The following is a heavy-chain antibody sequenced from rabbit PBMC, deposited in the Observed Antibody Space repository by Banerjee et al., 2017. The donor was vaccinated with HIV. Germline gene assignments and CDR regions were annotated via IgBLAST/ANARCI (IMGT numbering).Heavy chain of an antibody. D-gene: IGHD2-1*01. CDR2: IYTGSGST. CDR3: ARLAYDWHNAFNL. Sequence: QQQLEESGGGLVKPEGSLTLTCKASGFDLSSYYDMCWVRQAPGKGLEWIACIYTGSGSTYYASWAKGRFTISKTSSTTVTLQMTSLTAADTATYFCARLAYDWHNAFNLWGPGTLVTVS. CDR1: GFDLSSYYD. J-gene: IGHJ4*01. V-gene: IGHV1S45*01.